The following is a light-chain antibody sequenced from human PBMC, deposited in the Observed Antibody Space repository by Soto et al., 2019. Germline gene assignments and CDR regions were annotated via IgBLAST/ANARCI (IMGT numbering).Light chain of an antibody. J-gene: IGKJ3*01. CDR1: QDIGNF. CDR2: DAS. CDR3: QQYDNLPPFT. V-gene: IGKV1-33*01. Sequence: DIQMTQSPSSLSASVGDRVTITCQASQDIGNFLNWYQQKPGKAPKLLIYDASNFDTGVPSRFSGSGPGTDVTFPISSLQPEDIATYYCQQYDNLPPFTFGPGTKVDIK.